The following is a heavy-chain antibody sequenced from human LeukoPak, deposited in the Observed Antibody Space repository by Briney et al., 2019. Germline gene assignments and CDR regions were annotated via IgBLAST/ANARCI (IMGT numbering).Heavy chain of an antibody. CDR2: IKQDGSEK. J-gene: IGHJ6*03. D-gene: IGHD1-7*01. CDR3: ARELELGYMDV. V-gene: IGHV3-7*01. CDR1: GFTFSSYS. Sequence: PGGSLRLSCAASGFTFSSYSMNWVRQAPGKGLEWVANIKQDGSEKYYVDSVKGRFTISRDNAKNSLYLQMNSLRAEDTAVYYCARELELGYMDVWGKGTTVTVSS.